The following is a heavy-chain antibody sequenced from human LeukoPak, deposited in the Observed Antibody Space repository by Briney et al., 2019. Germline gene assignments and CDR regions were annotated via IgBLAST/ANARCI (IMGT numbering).Heavy chain of an antibody. J-gene: IGHJ5*01. CDR3: AKDSGGWFGY. V-gene: IGHV3-30*18. Sequence: PGRSLRLSCAASGFTFSSYGMHWVRQDPGKGLEWVAVISYDGSNKYYADSVKGRFTISRDNSKNTLYLQMNSLRAEDTAVYYCAKDSGGWFGYWGQGTLVTVSS. D-gene: IGHD2-15*01. CDR2: ISYDGSNK. CDR1: GFTFSSYG.